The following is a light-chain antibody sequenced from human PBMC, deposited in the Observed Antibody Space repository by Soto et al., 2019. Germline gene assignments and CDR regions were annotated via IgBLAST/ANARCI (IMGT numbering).Light chain of an antibody. Sequence: DIQMTQSPSSLSASVGDRVTITCRASQSISSYLNWYQQKPGKAPKLLIYAASSLQSGVPSRFSGSGSGTDFTFTISSLQPEDIATYYCQQYDDVPLTFGGGTKVDIK. V-gene: IGKV1-33*01. CDR2: AAS. CDR3: QQYDDVPLT. CDR1: QSISSY. J-gene: IGKJ4*01.